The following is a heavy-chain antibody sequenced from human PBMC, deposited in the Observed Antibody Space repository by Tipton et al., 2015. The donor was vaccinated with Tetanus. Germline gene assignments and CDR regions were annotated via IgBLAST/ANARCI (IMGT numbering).Heavy chain of an antibody. CDR3: ARRTNSGHVYNPLDL. Sequence: SLRLSCKGSGFTFKHHGMYWVRQAPGKGLERVALIWYDGSNEDYAHSVRGRFTISRDNSKNTLSLQINSLRAEDTAVYYCARRTNSGHVYNPLDLWGQGTMVTVSS. J-gene: IGHJ3*01. V-gene: IGHV3-33*07. D-gene: IGHD5-24*01. CDR2: IWYDGSNE. CDR1: GFTFKHHG.